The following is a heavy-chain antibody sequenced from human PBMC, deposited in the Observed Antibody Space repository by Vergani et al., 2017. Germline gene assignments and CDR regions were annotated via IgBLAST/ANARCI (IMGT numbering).Heavy chain of an antibody. D-gene: IGHD6-6*01. J-gene: IGHJ4*02. V-gene: IGHV4-34*01. CDR1: GRSFSGYY. CDR2: INHSGST. Sequence: QVQLQQWGAGLLKPSETLSLTCAVYGRSFSGYYWSWIRQPPGKGLEWTGEINHSGSTNYNPSLKSRVTISVDTSKNQFSLKLSSVTAADTAVYYCARGSIAARPLDYWGQGTLVTVSS. CDR3: ARGSIAARPLDY.